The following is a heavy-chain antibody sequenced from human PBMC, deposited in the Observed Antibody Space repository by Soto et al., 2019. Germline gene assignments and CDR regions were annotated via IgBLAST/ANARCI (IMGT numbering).Heavy chain of an antibody. CDR2: INPSGGST. V-gene: IGHV1-46*01. CDR1: GYTFTSYY. D-gene: IGHD6-6*01. CDR3: ARDQWDSSSLNLIDY. Sequence: QVQLVQSGAEVKKPGASVKVSCKASGYTFTSYYMHWVRQAPGQGLEWMGIINPSGGSTSYAQKLQGRVTMTRDTSTSTFYMELSSLSSEDTAVYYCARDQWDSSSLNLIDYWGQGTLVTVSS. J-gene: IGHJ4*02.